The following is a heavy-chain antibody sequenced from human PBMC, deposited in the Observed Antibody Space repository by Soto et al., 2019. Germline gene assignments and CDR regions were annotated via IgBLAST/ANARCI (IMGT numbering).Heavy chain of an antibody. D-gene: IGHD3-3*01. CDR1: GYTFTSYG. V-gene: IGHV1-18*01. Sequence: QVQLVQSGAEVKKPGASVKVSCKASGYTFTSYGISWVRQAPGQGLEWMGWISAYNGNTNYAQKLQGRVTMTTDTSTSTAYMELRSLRSDDTAVHYCARDWLDYDFWSGYYTKPSWFDPWGQGTLVTVSS. J-gene: IGHJ5*02. CDR2: ISAYNGNT. CDR3: ARDWLDYDFWSGYYTKPSWFDP.